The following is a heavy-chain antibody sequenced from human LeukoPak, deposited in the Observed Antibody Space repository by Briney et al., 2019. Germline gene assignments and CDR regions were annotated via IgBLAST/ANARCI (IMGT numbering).Heavy chain of an antibody. CDR1: GYTFTTHW. J-gene: IGHJ4*02. D-gene: IGHD1-26*01. CDR2: VHPGDSDT. V-gene: IGHV5-51*01. CDR3: ARGSGSYLDY. Sequence: GESLKISCKASGYTFTTHWIGWVRQMPGKGLEWMGIVHPGDSDTRYSPSFQGQVTISADKSINTAYLQWSSLKASDTAMYYCARGSGSYLDYWGQGTLVTVSS.